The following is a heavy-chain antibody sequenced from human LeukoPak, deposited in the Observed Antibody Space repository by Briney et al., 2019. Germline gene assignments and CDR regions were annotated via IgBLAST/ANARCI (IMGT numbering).Heavy chain of an antibody. CDR2: ISWNSGSI. J-gene: IGHJ4*02. CDR1: GFTFDDYA. Sequence: GRSLRLSCAASGFTFDDYAVHWVRQAPGKGLEWVSGISWNSGSIGYADSVKGRFTISRDNAKNSLYLQMNSLRAEDTALYYCAKGVTRYSYGSHTPFDYWGQGTLVTVSS. V-gene: IGHV3-9*01. CDR3: AKGVTRYSYGSHTPFDY. D-gene: IGHD5-18*01.